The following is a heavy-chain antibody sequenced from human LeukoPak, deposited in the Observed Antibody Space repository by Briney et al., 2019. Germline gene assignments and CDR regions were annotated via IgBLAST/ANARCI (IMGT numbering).Heavy chain of an antibody. CDR3: ARREWETGDFDY. D-gene: IGHD1-26*01. J-gene: IGHJ4*02. CDR1: GGSISSSSYY. Sequence: SETLSLTCTVSGGSISSSSYYWGWIRQPPGKGLEWIGYIYYSGSTNYNPSLKSRVTLSGDTSKNQFSLKLSSVTAADTAVYYCARREWETGDFDYWGQGTLVTVSS. CDR2: IYYSGST. V-gene: IGHV4-61*05.